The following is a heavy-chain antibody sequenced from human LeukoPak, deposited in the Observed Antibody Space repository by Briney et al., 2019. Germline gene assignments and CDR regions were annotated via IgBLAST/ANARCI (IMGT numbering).Heavy chain of an antibody. V-gene: IGHV3-64D*09. CDR3: VKADYYDSSGYDDDY. D-gene: IGHD3-22*01. J-gene: IGHJ4*02. CDR2: ISSNGGST. CDR1: GFTFSSYA. Sequence: GGSLRLSCSASGFTFSSYAMHWVRQAPGEGLEYVSAISSNGGSTYYADSVKGRFTISRDNSKNTLYLQMSRLRAEDAAVYYCVKADYYDSSGYDDDYWGQGTLVTVSS.